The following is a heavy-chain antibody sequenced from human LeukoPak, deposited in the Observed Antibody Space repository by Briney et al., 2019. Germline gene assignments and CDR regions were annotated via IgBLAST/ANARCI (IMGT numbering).Heavy chain of an antibody. CDR3: AQRGGYCGSTSCPHIYYYYGMDV. D-gene: IGHD2-2*03. Sequence: ASVKVSCKASGGTFSSYAISWVRQAPGQGLEWMGGIIPIFGTANYAQKFQGRVTITADESTSTAYMELSSLRSEDTAVYYCAQRGGYCGSTSCPHIYYYYGMDVWGQGTTVTVSS. J-gene: IGHJ6*02. V-gene: IGHV1-69*13. CDR2: IIPIFGTA. CDR1: GGTFSSYA.